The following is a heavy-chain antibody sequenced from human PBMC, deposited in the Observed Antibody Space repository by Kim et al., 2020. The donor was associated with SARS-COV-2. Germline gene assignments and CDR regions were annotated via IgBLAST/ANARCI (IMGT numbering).Heavy chain of an antibody. V-gene: IGHV3-30*04. Sequence: GGSLRLSCAAYGFTFSSHAMHWVRQAPGKGLEWVAVISYDGPHKYYTDSVKGRFTISRDNSKNTLYLQMNSLRGEDTAVYYCVRGAAATGTYYFDYWGQGTLVTGSS. CDR3: VRGAAATGTYYFDY. D-gene: IGHD1-1*01. CDR1: GFTFSSHA. CDR2: ISYDGPHK. J-gene: IGHJ4*02.